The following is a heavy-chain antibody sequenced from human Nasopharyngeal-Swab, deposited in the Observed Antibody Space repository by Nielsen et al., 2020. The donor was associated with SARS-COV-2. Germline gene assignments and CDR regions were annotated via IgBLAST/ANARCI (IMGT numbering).Heavy chain of an antibody. CDR2: ISYDGSNK. D-gene: IGHD2-15*01. Sequence: GGSLRLSCAASGFTFSSYAMHWVRQAPGKGLEWVAVISYDGSNKYYADSVKGRFTISRDNSKNTLYLQMNSLRAEDTAVYYCARDLHCSGGSCYSYGMDVWGQGTTVTVSS. CDR1: GFTFSSYA. J-gene: IGHJ6*02. CDR3: ARDLHCSGGSCYSYGMDV. V-gene: IGHV3-30-3*01.